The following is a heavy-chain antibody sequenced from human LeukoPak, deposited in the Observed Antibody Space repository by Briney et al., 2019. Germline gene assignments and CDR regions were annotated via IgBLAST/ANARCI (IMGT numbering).Heavy chain of an antibody. CDR3: ARGLYTNGWYYYDY. Sequence: PGGSLRLSCAASGFTFSVAAMTWVRQAPGKGLEWVSLIGASGESTYYADSVKGRFTISRDNSKNTLYLQMDSLRAEDTAMYYCARGLYTNGWYYYDYWGQGTLVTVSS. D-gene: IGHD6-19*01. J-gene: IGHJ4*02. CDR1: GFTFSVAA. CDR2: IGASGEST. V-gene: IGHV3-23*01.